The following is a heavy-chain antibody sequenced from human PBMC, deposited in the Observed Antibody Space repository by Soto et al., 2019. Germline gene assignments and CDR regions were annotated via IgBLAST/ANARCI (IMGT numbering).Heavy chain of an antibody. Sequence: EVQLVESGGGLVQPGGSLRLSCAASGFTFSSYSMNWVRQAPGKGLEWVSYISSSSSTRYYADSVKGRFTISRDNAKNSRYLQMNSLRDEDTAVYYCASEYDYGALNYCCYGMDVWGQGTTVTVSS. CDR1: GFTFSSYS. D-gene: IGHD4-17*01. CDR2: ISSSSSTR. V-gene: IGHV3-48*02. J-gene: IGHJ6*02. CDR3: ASEYDYGALNYCCYGMDV.